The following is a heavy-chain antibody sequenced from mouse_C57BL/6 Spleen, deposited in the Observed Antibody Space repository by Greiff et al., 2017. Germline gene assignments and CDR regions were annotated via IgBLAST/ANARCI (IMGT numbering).Heavy chain of an antibody. Sequence: VQLQQPGAELVRPGSSVKLSCKASGYTFTSYWMHWVKQRPIQGLEWICNIDPSDSEHHYNQKFKDKATLTVDKSSSTAYMQLSSMTSEYSAVYYCARRNYYGSSDAMDYWGQGTSVTVAS. CDR2: IDPSDSEH. CDR3: ARRNYYGSSDAMDY. D-gene: IGHD1-1*01. J-gene: IGHJ4*01. CDR1: GYTFTSYW. V-gene: IGHV1-52*01.